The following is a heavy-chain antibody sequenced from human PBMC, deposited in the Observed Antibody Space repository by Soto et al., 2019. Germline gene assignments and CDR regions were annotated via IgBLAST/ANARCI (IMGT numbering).Heavy chain of an antibody. J-gene: IGHJ6*02. D-gene: IGHD3-10*01. Sequence: QVQLQQWGAGLLKPSETLSLTCAVYGGSFSGYYWSWIRQPPGKGLEWIGEINHSGSTNYNPSLKSRVTISVDTSKNQFSLKLSSVTAADTAVYYCARAPAWFGEFQQNYGMDVWGQGTTVTVSS. CDR1: GGSFSGYY. V-gene: IGHV4-34*01. CDR2: INHSGST. CDR3: ARAPAWFGEFQQNYGMDV.